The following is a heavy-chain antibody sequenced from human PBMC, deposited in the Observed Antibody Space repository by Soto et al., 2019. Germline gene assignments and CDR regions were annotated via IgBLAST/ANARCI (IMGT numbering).Heavy chain of an antibody. CDR3: ARGYCSGGSCSYEENWFDP. CDR2: IIPILGIT. CDR1: GGTFSSYT. Sequence: QVQLVHSGAEVKKPGSSVKVSCKASGGTFSSYTISWVRQAPGQGLEWMGRIIPILGITNYAQKIQGRVTITADKSTSTAYMELSSLRSEETAVYYCARGYCSGGSCSYEENWFDPWGQGTLVTVSS. D-gene: IGHD2-15*01. J-gene: IGHJ5*02. V-gene: IGHV1-69*02.